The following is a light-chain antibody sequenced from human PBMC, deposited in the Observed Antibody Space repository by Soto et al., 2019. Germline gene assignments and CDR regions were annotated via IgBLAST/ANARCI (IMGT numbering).Light chain of an antibody. CDR2: DAC. J-gene: IGKJ5*01. V-gene: IGKV1-33*01. Sequence: DIKITQSPSTLSGSVGDIVTIPCRGSQDISSHLNWYQQKPGXSPKLLIYDACNLETGVPSRFSGSASGTDFTVTISSLQPEDFATYSCEQYYRLPRTFGQGTRLEIK. CDR3: EQYYRLPRT. CDR1: QDISSH.